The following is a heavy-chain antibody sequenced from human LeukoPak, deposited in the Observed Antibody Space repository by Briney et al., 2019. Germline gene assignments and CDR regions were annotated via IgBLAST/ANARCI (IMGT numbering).Heavy chain of an antibody. Sequence: GGSLRLSCAASGFTFSDYYMSWIRQAPGKGLEWVSYISYSGNTIYYADSVKGRFTISRDNTKNSLYLLMNSLRAEDTAVYYCARDAGYSYGYPLDYWGQGTLVTVSS. J-gene: IGHJ4*02. CDR2: ISYSGNTI. CDR1: GFTFSDYY. V-gene: IGHV3-11*04. D-gene: IGHD5-18*01. CDR3: ARDAGYSYGYPLDY.